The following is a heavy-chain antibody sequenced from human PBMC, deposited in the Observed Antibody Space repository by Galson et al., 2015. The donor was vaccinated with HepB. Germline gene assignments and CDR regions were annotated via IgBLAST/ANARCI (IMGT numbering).Heavy chain of an antibody. CDR3: AGEDSSRGKGGAFDI. Sequence: SVKVSCKASGYTFTSYGISWVRQAPGQGLEWMGIINPSGGSTSYAQKLQGRVTMTRDTSSSTVYMELSSLRSEDTAVYYCAGEDSSRGKGGAFDIWGQGTMVTVSS. J-gene: IGHJ3*02. CDR1: GYTFTSYG. D-gene: IGHD6-13*01. CDR2: INPSGGST. V-gene: IGHV1-46*04.